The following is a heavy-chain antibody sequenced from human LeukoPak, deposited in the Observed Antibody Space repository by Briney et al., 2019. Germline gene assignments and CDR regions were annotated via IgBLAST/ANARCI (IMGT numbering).Heavy chain of an antibody. J-gene: IGHJ6*04. CDR3: ARGGSYLSHV. Sequence: NPSETLSLTCTVSGYSISSGYYWGRIRPPPGKGLEWIGSIYHSGSTYYNPSLKSRVTISVDTSKNQFSLKLSSVTAADTAVYYCARGGSYLSHVWGKGTTVTVSS. CDR2: IYHSGST. CDR1: GYSISSGYY. V-gene: IGHV4-38-2*02. D-gene: IGHD1-26*01.